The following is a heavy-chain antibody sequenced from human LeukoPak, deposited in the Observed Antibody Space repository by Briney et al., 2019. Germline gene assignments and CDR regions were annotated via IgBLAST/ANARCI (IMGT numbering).Heavy chain of an antibody. Sequence: ASVKVSCKASGYTFTSYGISWVRQAPGQGLEWMGWISAYNGNTNYAQKLQGRVTMTTDTSTSTAYMELRSLRSDDTAVYYCARTNKIAAARIRRADYWGQGTLVTVSS. CDR3: ARTNKIAAARIRRADY. CDR1: GYTFTSYG. D-gene: IGHD6-13*01. J-gene: IGHJ4*02. V-gene: IGHV1-18*01. CDR2: ISAYNGNT.